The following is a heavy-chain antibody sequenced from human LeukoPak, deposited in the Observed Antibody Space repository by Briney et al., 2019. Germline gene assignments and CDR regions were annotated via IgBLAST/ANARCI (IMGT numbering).Heavy chain of an antibody. CDR3: AKDRRGIAAACDY. Sequence: PGGSLRLSCAAAGFTFSSYAISWVRQAPGKGLEWGSAISGSGGSTYYADSVQGRFTTSRANSTNTLYLQMKSPRAAATAVYYCAKDRRGIAAACDYWGQGTLVTVSS. D-gene: IGHD6-13*01. V-gene: IGHV3-23*01. J-gene: IGHJ4*02. CDR2: ISGSGGST. CDR1: GFTFSSYA.